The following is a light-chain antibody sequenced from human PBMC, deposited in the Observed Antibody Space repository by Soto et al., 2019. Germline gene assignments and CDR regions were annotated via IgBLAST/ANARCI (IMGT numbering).Light chain of an antibody. V-gene: IGKV1-5*01. CDR3: QQYDNYPLT. CDR2: DAS. J-gene: IGKJ4*01. Sequence: DNQMTQSPSTLSASVGDRDTIPCRASQSINNWLAWYQQKPGKAPKFLIYDASNLESGVPSRFSGSASGTEFTLTISSLQPDDFATYYCQQYDNYPLTFGGGTKVDIK. CDR1: QSINNW.